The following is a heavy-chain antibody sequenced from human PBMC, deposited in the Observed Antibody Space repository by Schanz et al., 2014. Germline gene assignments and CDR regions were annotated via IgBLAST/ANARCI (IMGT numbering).Heavy chain of an antibody. Sequence: QVQLVQSGAEVQKPGASVKVSCKASGYTFTGNYMHWVRQAPGQGLEWMGWINPNSGGTNYAQEFQGRVTMTRDTSISTAYMELSRLRSDDTAVYYCARGWRVSVTGTTWWFDPWGQGTLVTVSS. V-gene: IGHV1-2*02. CDR2: INPNSGGT. J-gene: IGHJ5*02. CDR1: GYTFTGNY. CDR3: ARGWRVSVTGTTWWFDP. D-gene: IGHD1-7*01.